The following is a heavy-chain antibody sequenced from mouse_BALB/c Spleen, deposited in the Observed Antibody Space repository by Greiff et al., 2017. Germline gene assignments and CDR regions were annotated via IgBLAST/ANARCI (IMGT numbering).Heavy chain of an antibody. V-gene: IGHV5-4*02. J-gene: IGHJ1*01. CDR3: ARDRNYGERYFDV. CDR1: GFTFSDYY. D-gene: IGHD1-1*02. CDR2: ISDGGSYT. Sequence: EVKLMESGGGLVKPGGSLKLSCAASGFTFSDYYMYWVRQTPEKRLEWVATISDGGSYTYYPDSVKGRFTISRDNAKNNLYLQMSSLKSEDTAMYYCARDRNYGERYFDVWGAGTTVTVSS.